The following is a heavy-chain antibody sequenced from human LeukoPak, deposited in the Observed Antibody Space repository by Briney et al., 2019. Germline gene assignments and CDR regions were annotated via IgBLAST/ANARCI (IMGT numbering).Heavy chain of an antibody. D-gene: IGHD5-12*01. Sequence: SETLSLTCTVSGGAISSGDYYWSWIRQPPGKGLEWIGYIYYSGSTYYNPSLKSRVTISVDTSKNQFSLKLSSVTAADTAVYYCARVRGYSGYGYVEKDYWGQGTLVTVSS. J-gene: IGHJ4*02. CDR1: GGAISSGDYY. CDR3: ARVRGYSGYGYVEKDY. CDR2: IYYSGST. V-gene: IGHV4-30-4*08.